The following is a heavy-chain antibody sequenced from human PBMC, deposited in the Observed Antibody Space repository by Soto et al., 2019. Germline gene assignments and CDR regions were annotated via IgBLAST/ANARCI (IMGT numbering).Heavy chain of an antibody. D-gene: IGHD1-26*01. V-gene: IGHV3-7*01. CDR1: GFMFSNYW. Sequence: EVQLVESGGGLVQPGGSLRLSCAASGFMFSNYWMSWVRQAPGKGLEWVANIKGDGSEKYYVDSMKGRFTISRDNAENSLYLQLNSLRVEDTALYYCARDSRRVGATSDLDYWGQGTLVTVSS. CDR3: ARDSRRVGATSDLDY. J-gene: IGHJ4*02. CDR2: IKGDGSEK.